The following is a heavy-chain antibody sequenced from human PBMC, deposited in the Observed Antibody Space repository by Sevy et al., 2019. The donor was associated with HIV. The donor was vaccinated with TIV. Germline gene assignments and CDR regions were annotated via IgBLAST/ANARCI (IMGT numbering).Heavy chain of an antibody. CDR3: ARDQARIAVAGAAPH. D-gene: IGHD6-19*01. Sequence: GGSLRLSCVASGFTFSSYGMHWVRQAPGKGLEWVAVIWYDGSNKYYADSVKGRFTISRDNSKNTLYLQMNSLRAEDTAVYYCARDQARIAVAGAAPHWGQGTLVTVSS. CDR1: GFTFSSYG. V-gene: IGHV3-33*01. CDR2: IWYDGSNK. J-gene: IGHJ1*01.